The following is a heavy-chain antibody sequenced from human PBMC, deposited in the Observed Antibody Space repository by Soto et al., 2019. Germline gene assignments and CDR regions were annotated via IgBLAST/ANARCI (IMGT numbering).Heavy chain of an antibody. J-gene: IGHJ4*02. Sequence: QLQLQESGPGLVKPLQTLSLTCTVSGCSISSGGYYRSSIRQHPGKRLECIGYTSYCGTPYYNPSLKSLVTLSVDTSEYQFSLKLTSVTAADTGVYYCARSSQSTVTTFPYWGQGTLVTVSS. V-gene: IGHV4-31*01. CDR1: GCSISSGGYY. CDR3: ARSSQSTVTTFPY. CDR2: TSYCGTP. D-gene: IGHD4-17*01.